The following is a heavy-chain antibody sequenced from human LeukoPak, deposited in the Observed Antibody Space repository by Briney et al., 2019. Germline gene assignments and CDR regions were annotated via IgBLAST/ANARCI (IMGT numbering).Heavy chain of an antibody. V-gene: IGHV4-30-4*01. Sequence: SETLSLTCTVSGGSISSGDYYWSWIRQPPGKGLEWIGYIYYSGSTYYNPSLKSRVTISVDTSKNQFSLKLSSVTAVDTAVYYCARVSTEDSSGYYYSDYWGQGTLVTVSS. CDR3: ARVSTEDSSGYYYSDY. J-gene: IGHJ4*02. D-gene: IGHD3-22*01. CDR1: GGSISSGDYY. CDR2: IYYSGST.